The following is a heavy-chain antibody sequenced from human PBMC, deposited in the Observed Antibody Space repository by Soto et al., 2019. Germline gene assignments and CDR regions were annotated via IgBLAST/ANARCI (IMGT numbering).Heavy chain of an antibody. CDR2: IYYSGST. CDR1: GVSISSSSYY. V-gene: IGHV4-39*01. Sequence: QLQLQQSGPGLVKPSETLSLTCTVSGVSISSSSYYRGWIRQPPGKGLEWIGSIYYSGSTYYYPSLKSRVTMSVDTSKNQFSLKLSSVTAADTAVYYCARWAAAGTKRGAYYYYGMDVWGQGTTVTVSS. J-gene: IGHJ6*02. D-gene: IGHD6-13*01. CDR3: ARWAAAGTKRGAYYYYGMDV.